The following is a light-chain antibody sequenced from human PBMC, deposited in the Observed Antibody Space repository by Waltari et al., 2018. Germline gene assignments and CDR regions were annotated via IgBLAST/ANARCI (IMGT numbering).Light chain of an antibody. J-gene: IGKJ1*01. Sequence: DLVITQSPASLAVSLGARATITCKSSQSVLHSSNNKTYFAWYQPKPGQPPKLLIYWASTRKSGVPDRFSGSGSGTDFTLTISSLQAEDVAVYYCQQFQSHLRTFGQGTKVEIK. V-gene: IGKV4-1*01. CDR3: QQFQSHLRT. CDR1: QSVLHSSNNKTY. CDR2: WAS.